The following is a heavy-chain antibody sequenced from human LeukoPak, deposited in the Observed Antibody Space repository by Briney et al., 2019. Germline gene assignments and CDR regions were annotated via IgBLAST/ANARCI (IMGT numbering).Heavy chain of an antibody. V-gene: IGHV3-48*01. Sequence: GGSLRLSCAASGFTFSSYSMNWVRQAPGKGLEWVSYISSSSNTIYYADSVKGRFTISRDNAKNSLYLQMNSLRAEDTAVYYCARDVRDPVLFDYWGQGTLVTVSS. D-gene: IGHD2-21*01. CDR1: GFTFSSYS. CDR3: ARDVRDPVLFDY. CDR2: ISSSSNTI. J-gene: IGHJ4*02.